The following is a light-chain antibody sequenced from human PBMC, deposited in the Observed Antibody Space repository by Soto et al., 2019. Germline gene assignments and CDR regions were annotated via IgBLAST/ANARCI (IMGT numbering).Light chain of an antibody. CDR3: QSADSSGTYPVL. CDR1: ALPKQY. CDR2: KDT. V-gene: IGLV3-25*02. Sequence: SYELTQPPSVSVSPGQTARITCSGDALPKQYAYWYHQKPGQAPVLVIYKDTERPSGIPERFSGSNSGTTVTLTISGVQAEDEADYYCQSADSSGTYPVLFGGGTKLTVL. J-gene: IGLJ2*01.